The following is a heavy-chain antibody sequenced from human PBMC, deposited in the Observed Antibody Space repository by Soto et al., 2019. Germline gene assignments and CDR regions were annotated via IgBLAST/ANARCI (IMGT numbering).Heavy chain of an antibody. D-gene: IGHD2-15*01. CDR2: VNSDGTYI. CDR1: GFTLNGHY. V-gene: IGHV3-74*01. J-gene: IGHJ4*01. CDR3: VTGWYEY. Sequence: GGSLRLSCAVPGFTLNGHYIYWVRQAPGKGLVWVSRVNSDGTYINYADSVKGRFTTSRDNAKNIPYLQMNSLRVEFAALYDCVTGWYEYWGQGAPVTVSS.